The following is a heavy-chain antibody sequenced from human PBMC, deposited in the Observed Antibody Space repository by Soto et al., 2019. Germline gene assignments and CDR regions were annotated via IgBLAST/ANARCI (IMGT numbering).Heavy chain of an antibody. V-gene: IGHV3-48*01. J-gene: IGHJ4*02. CDR1: GFTFSSYS. CDR3: ARDRYYDILTGYPGWYFDY. Sequence: PGGSLRLSCEASGFTFSSYSMNWVRQAPGKGLEWVSYISSSSSTIYYADSVKGRFTISRDNAKNSLYLQMNSLRAEDTAVYYCARDRYYDILTGYPGWYFDYWGQGTLVTVSS. CDR2: ISSSSSTI. D-gene: IGHD3-9*01.